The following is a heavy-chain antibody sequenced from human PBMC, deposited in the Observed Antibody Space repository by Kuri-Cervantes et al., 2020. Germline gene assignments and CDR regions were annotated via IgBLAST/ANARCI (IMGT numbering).Heavy chain of an antibody. CDR2: IVVGSGNT. V-gene: IGHV1-58*02. D-gene: IGHD5-18*01. Sequence: TCAASGYTFTGYYMHWVRQARGQRLEWIGWIVVGSGNTNYAQKFQERVTITRDMSTSTAYMELSSLRSEDTAVYYCAAVGDTAMYAWGQGTLVTVSS. J-gene: IGHJ5*02. CDR3: AAVGDTAMYA. CDR1: GYTFTGYY.